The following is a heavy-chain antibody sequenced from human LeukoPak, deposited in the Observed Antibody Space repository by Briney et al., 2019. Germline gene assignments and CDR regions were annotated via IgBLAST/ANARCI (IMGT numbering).Heavy chain of an antibody. V-gene: IGHV4-34*01. CDR3: ARHSRRHYNYDSTSYYNY. CDR2: INHSGST. CDR1: AGSFNDSY. Sequence: SETLSLTCAVYAGSFNDSYWSWLRQSPGKGLEWIGEINHSGSTNYNPSLWSRVTMAVDTSKNQFSLRLSSVAAADTAVYYCARHSRRHYNYDSTSYYNYWGQGTLVTVSS. J-gene: IGHJ4*02. D-gene: IGHD3-22*01.